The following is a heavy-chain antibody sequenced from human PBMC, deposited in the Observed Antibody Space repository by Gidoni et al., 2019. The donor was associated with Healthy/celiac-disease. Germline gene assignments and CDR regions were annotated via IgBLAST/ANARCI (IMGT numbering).Heavy chain of an antibody. CDR3: ARHFRVKSSPDY. CDR2: IYYSGLT. CDR1: GGSISSSSSY. J-gene: IGHJ4*02. V-gene: IGHV4-39*01. Sequence: QLQLQESGPGLVKPSETLSLTCTVSGGSISSSSSYWGLIRQPPGKGLAWIGSIYYSGLTYYNPSLKSRVTISVDTSKNQFSLKLSSVTAADTAVYYCARHFRVKSSPDYWGQGTLVTVSS.